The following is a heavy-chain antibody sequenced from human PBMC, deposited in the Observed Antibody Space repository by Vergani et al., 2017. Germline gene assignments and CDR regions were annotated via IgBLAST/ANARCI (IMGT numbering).Heavy chain of an antibody. CDR1: GGSFSGYY. J-gene: IGHJ5*02. Sequence: QVQLQQWGAGLLKPSETLSLICAVDGGSFSGYYWSWIRQPPGKGLEWIGEINHSGSTNYNPSLKSRVTISVDTSKNQFSLKLSSVTAADTAEYYCARSRRSTNGVCLYDQWGQGTLVTVSS. D-gene: IGHD2-8*01. CDR2: INHSGST. V-gene: IGHV4-34*01. CDR3: ARSRRSTNGVCLYDQ.